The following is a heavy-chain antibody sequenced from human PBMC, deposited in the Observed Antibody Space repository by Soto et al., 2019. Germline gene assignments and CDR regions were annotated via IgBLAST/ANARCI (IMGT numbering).Heavy chain of an antibody. CDR2: INHSGST. CDR3: ARGLSDLVYYYDSSHDC. D-gene: IGHD3-22*01. Sequence: PSETLSLTCAVYGGSFSGYYWSWIRQPPGKGLEWIGEINHSGSTNYNPSLKSRVTISVDTSKNQFSLKLSSVTAADTAVYYCARGLSDLVYYYDSSHDCWGQGTLVTVS. CDR1: GGSFSGYY. V-gene: IGHV4-34*01. J-gene: IGHJ4*02.